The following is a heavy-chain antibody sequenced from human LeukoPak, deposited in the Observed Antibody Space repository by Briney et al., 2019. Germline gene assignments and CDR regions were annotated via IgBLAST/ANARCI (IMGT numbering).Heavy chain of an antibody. CDR3: ASCVGYCSSTYPYYFDY. Sequence: GASVKVSCKASGDTFSDYTVSWVRQAPGQGLEWMGRIIPIFGTTNYAQKFQGRVTITADESTSTAYMGLSSLRSEDTAVYYCASCVGYCSSTYPYYFDYWGQGTLVTVSS. J-gene: IGHJ4*02. D-gene: IGHD2-2*01. CDR2: IIPIFGTT. V-gene: IGHV1-69*13. CDR1: GDTFSDYT.